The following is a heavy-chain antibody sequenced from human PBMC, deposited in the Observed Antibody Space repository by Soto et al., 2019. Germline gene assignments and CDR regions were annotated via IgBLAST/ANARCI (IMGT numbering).Heavy chain of an antibody. V-gene: IGHV2-5*02. D-gene: IGHD2-2*03. J-gene: IGHJ4*02. Sequence: QITLKESGPTLVKPTQTLTLTCTFSGFSLSTSGVGVGWIRQPPGKALEWLALIYWDDDKRYSPSLKSRLTITKDTSKIQVVLTMTNMDPVDTATYYCAHANGYCISTSCSYYFDYWGQGTLVTVSS. CDR3: AHANGYCISTSCSYYFDY. CDR2: IYWDDDK. CDR1: GFSLSTSGVG.